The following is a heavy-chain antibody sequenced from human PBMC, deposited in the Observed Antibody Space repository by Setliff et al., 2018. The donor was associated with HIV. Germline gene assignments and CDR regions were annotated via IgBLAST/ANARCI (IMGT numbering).Heavy chain of an antibody. D-gene: IGHD6-19*01. V-gene: IGHV3-33*06. CDR1: GFSFDNYG. CDR3: AKDYDRRSSYSSGWSPVHFDS. Sequence: SLKISCAASGFSFDNYGMHWVRQGPGKGLEWVALIWYDGSNEDYGDSVKGRFTISRDNSKSTVYLEMVSLKADDTAVYYCAKDYDRRSSYSSGWSPVHFDSWGRGTLVTVSS. J-gene: IGHJ4*02. CDR2: IWYDGSNE.